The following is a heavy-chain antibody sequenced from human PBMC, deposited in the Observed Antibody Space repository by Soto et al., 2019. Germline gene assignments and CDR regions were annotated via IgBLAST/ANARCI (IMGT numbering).Heavy chain of an antibody. J-gene: IGHJ6*02. Sequence: GESLKISCKGSGYSFTSYWIGWVRQMPGKGLEWMGIIYPGDSDTRYSPSFQGQVTISADKSISTAYLQWSSLKASDTAMYYCARHGGDCSGGRCYRQVYGMDVWGQGTTVTVSS. CDR2: IYPGDSDT. V-gene: IGHV5-51*01. D-gene: IGHD2-15*01. CDR3: ARHGGDCSGGRCYRQVYGMDV. CDR1: GYSFTSYW.